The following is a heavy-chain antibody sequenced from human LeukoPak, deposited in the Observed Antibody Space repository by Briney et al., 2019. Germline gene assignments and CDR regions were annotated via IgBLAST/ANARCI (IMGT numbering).Heavy chain of an antibody. Sequence: ASVKVSCKVSGYTLTELSMHWVRQAPGKGLEWMGGFDPEDGETIYAQKFQGRVTMTEDTSTSTAYMEFSSLRSEDKAVYYCGIAKYSSGWYGAFDIWGQGTMVTVSS. J-gene: IGHJ3*02. CDR2: FDPEDGET. V-gene: IGHV1-24*01. D-gene: IGHD6-19*01. CDR3: GIAKYSSGWYGAFDI. CDR1: GYTLTELS.